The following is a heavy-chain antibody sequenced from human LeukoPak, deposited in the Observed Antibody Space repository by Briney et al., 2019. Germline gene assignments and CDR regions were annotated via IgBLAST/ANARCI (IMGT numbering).Heavy chain of an antibody. V-gene: IGHV3-74*01. CDR3: ARDVPHNWFDT. Sequence: PGGSLRLSCAASGITSGNNWMHWVRQGPGKGLVWISRINSDGGGAIYADSVKGRFTVSRDNAKNTLYLQMNSLGAEDTAVYYCARDVPHNWFDTWGQGTLVTVSS. CDR2: INSDGGGA. J-gene: IGHJ5*02. CDR1: GITSGNNW.